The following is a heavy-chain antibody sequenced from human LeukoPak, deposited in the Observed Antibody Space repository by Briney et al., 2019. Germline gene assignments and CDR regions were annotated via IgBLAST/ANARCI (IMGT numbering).Heavy chain of an antibody. Sequence: GGSLRLSCAPSGFTFSSYGMHWVRQAPGKGLEWVAVISYDGSNKYYADSVKGRFTISRNNSKNTLYLQMNSLRAEDTAVYYCAKSGSCSGGSCYSRSSAWFDPWGQGTLVTVSS. V-gene: IGHV3-30*18. D-gene: IGHD2-15*01. CDR2: ISYDGSNK. J-gene: IGHJ5*02. CDR3: AKSGSCSGGSCYSRSSAWFDP. CDR1: GFTFSSYG.